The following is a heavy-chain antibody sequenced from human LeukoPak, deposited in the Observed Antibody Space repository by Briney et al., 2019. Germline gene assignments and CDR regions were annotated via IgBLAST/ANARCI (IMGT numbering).Heavy chain of an antibody. Sequence: ASVKVSCKASGYTFTGYYMHWVRQAPGQGLEWMGWINPNSGGTNYAQKFQGRVTMTRDTSISTAYMELSRLRSDDTAVYYCARDLGSLASYYYYYMDVWGKGTTVTISS. V-gene: IGHV1-2*02. D-gene: IGHD3-10*01. CDR2: INPNSGGT. CDR3: ARDLGSLASYYYYYMDV. CDR1: GYTFTGYY. J-gene: IGHJ6*03.